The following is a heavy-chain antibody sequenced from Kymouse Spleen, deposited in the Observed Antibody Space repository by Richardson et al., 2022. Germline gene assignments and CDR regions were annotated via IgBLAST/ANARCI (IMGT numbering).Heavy chain of an antibody. V-gene: IGHV4-34*01. Sequence: QVQLQQWGAGLLKPSETLSLTCAVYGGSFSGYYWSWIRQPPGKGLEWIGEINHSGSTNYNPSLKSRVTISVDTSKNQFSLKLSSVTAADTAVYYCARGSGSYHYFDYWGQGTLVTVSS. CDR1: GGSFSGYY. J-gene: IGHJ4*02. CDR3: ARGSGSYHYFDY. D-gene: IGHD1-26*01. CDR2: INHSGST.